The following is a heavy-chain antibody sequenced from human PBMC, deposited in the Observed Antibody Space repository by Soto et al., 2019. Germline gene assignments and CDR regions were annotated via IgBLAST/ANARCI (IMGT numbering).Heavy chain of an antibody. CDR2: ISSSSSYR. J-gene: IGHJ6*02. D-gene: IGHD2-15*01. CDR3: ARSPRDIVVVAAARPLYYGMDV. Sequence: PVPYLRLSWAPCRLSLSCYRMNSSRPAPGQGLDWVSTISSSSSYRYYADSVKGRFSMSRDKAKNSLYLQMSSMRAEDTAVYYCARSPRDIVVVAAARPLYYGMDVWGQGTTVTVSS. V-gene: IGHV3-21*01. CDR1: RLSLSCYR.